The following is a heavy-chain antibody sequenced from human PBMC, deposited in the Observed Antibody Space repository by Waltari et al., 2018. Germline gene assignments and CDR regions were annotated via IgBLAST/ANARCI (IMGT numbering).Heavy chain of an antibody. J-gene: IGHJ5*02. CDR1: GYSISSGYY. Sequence: QVQLQESGPGLVKPSETLSLTCAVSGYSISSGYYWGWIRQPPGKGLEWIGRIYHSGSTDYSPSLKSRVTISVDTSKNQFSLKLSSVTAADTAVYYCARDMVRGVIAFNWFDPWGQGTLVTVSS. D-gene: IGHD3-10*01. V-gene: IGHV4-38-2*02. CDR2: IYHSGST. CDR3: ARDMVRGVIAFNWFDP.